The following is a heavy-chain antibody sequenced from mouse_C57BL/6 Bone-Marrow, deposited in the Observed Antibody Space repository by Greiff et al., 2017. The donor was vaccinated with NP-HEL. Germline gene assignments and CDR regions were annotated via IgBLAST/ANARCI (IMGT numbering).Heavy chain of an antibody. CDR2: SRNKANDYTT. V-gene: IGHV7-1*01. D-gene: IGHD2-5*01. Sequence: EVKLMESGGGLVQSGRSLRLSCATSGFTFSDFYMEWVRQAPGKGLEWIAASRNKANDYTTEYSASVKGRFIVSRDTSQSILYLQMNALRAEDTAIYYCARDVSSNWGYFDVWGTGTTVTVSS. CDR3: ARDVSSNWGYFDV. CDR1: GFTFSDFY. J-gene: IGHJ1*03.